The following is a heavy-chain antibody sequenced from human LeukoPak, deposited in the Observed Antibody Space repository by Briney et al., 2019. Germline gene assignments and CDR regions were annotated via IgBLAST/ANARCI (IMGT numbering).Heavy chain of an antibody. Sequence: GGSLRLSCAASGFTFSSYGMHWVRQAPGKGLEWVAFIRYDGSNKYYADSVKGRFTISSDNARKTLYLQMNSVRAEDTAVYYCARDFKEADPWGQGTLVTVSS. CDR2: IRYDGSNK. CDR1: GFTFSSYG. J-gene: IGHJ5*02. CDR3: ARDFKEADP. V-gene: IGHV3-30*02.